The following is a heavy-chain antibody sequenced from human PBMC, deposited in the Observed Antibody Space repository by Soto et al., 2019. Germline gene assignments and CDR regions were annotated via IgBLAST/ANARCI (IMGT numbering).Heavy chain of an antibody. CDR1: GFIFSNYW. V-gene: IGHV3-7*03. CDR2: IKQDGSEK. J-gene: IGHJ6*02. CDR3: ASSSSGRWSGMDV. D-gene: IGHD3-22*01. Sequence: PGGSLRLSCAASGFIFSNYWMSWVRQAPGKGLEWVANIKQDGSEKYYVDSVKGRFTISRDNAKNSLYLQMNTLRVEDTAVYYCASSSSGRWSGMDVWGQGTTVTVSS.